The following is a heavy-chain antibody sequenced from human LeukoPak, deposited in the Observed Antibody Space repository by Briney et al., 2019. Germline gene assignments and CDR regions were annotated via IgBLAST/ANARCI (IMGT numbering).Heavy chain of an antibody. D-gene: IGHD3-10*01. Sequence: SETLSLTCAVYGGSFSGYYWSWIRQPPGKGLEWIGEINHSGSTNYNPSLKSRVTISVDTSKNQFSLKLSSVTAADTAVYYCARGRPLWFGVQYDYWGQGTLVTVSS. CDR3: ARGRPLWFGVQYDY. CDR2: INHSGST. V-gene: IGHV4-34*01. J-gene: IGHJ4*02. CDR1: GGSFSGYY.